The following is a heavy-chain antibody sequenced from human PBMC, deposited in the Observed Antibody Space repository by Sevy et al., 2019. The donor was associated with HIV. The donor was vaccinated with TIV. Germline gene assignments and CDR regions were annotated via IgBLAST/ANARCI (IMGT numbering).Heavy chain of an antibody. D-gene: IGHD3-16*01. CDR1: GGSITSLY. J-gene: IGHJ4*02. Sequence: SETLSLTCTVSGGSITSLYWGWIRQPPGKGLEWIANIYYNGNTNYNPSLKSRVTISLDTSKNQFSLRLGSVTAADTAIYCCAGGNAWGRGYSWGQGTLVTVSS. CDR2: IYYNGNT. V-gene: IGHV4-59*08. CDR3: AGGNAWGRGYS.